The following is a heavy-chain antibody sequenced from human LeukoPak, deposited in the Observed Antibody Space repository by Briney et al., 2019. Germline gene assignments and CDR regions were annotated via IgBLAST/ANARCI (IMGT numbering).Heavy chain of an antibody. CDR3: ARDGGSSGYHDALDI. Sequence: GGSLRLSCAASGFTFSSYGMHWVRQAPGRGLERVALIWYDGRNKYYADSVKGRFTISRDNSKNTLSLQLNSLRDEDTAVYYCARDGGSSGYHDALDIWGQGTMVTVSA. CDR2: IWYDGRNK. V-gene: IGHV3-33*01. D-gene: IGHD3-22*01. CDR1: GFTFSSYG. J-gene: IGHJ3*02.